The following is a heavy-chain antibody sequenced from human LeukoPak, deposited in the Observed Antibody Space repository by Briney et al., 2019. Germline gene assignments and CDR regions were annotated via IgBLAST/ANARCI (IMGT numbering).Heavy chain of an antibody. Sequence: SETLSLTCTVSGGSISSSSYYWGRIRQPPGKGLEWIGSIYYSGSTYYNPSLKSRVTISVDTSKNQFSLKLSSVTAADTAVYYCARRVYGGPGRNYYYYMDVWGKGTTVTVSS. CDR2: IYYSGST. V-gene: IGHV4-39*01. CDR3: ARRVYGGPGRNYYYYMDV. J-gene: IGHJ6*03. D-gene: IGHD4-23*01. CDR1: GGSISSSSYY.